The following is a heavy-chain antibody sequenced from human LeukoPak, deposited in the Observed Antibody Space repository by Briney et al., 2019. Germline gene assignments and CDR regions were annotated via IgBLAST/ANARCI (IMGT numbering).Heavy chain of an antibody. J-gene: IGHJ4*02. CDR2: ILGSGGST. CDR3: AKWGDYNVLTGYYVPDY. V-gene: IGHV3-23*01. Sequence: GGSLRLSCAASGFTFSNYAMSWVRQAPGEGLEWVSAILGSGGSTYYADSVKGRFTVSRDNSKSTLYLQMNSLRAEDTALYYCAKWGDYNVLTGYYVPDYWGQGTLVTVSS. D-gene: IGHD3-9*01. CDR1: GFTFSNYA.